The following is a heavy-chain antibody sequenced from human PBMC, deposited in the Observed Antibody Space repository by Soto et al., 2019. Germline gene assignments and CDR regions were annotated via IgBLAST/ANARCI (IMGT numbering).Heavy chain of an antibody. Sequence: EVQLLDSGGGLVQPGGSLRLSCAASGFTFSSYAMNWVRQAPGKGLEWVSVISGSGGSTYYADSVKGRFTISRDNSKNTRYLQMNSLRAEDTAVYYCARRGPGTYFGYWGQGTLVTVSS. D-gene: IGHD6-13*01. J-gene: IGHJ4*02. CDR3: ARRGPGTYFGY. V-gene: IGHV3-23*01. CDR1: GFTFSSYA. CDR2: ISGSGGST.